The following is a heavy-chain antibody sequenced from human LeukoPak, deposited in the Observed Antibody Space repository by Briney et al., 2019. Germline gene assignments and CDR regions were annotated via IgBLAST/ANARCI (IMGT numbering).Heavy chain of an antibody. D-gene: IGHD2-15*01. CDR1: GFIFSSYQ. V-gene: IGHV3-49*04. Sequence: GGSLRLSCAASGFIFSSYQMIWVRQAPGKGLEWVGFIRSKAYGGTTEYAASVKGRFTISRDDSKSIAYLQMNSLKTEDTAVYYCTRDPRVAADYWGQGTLVTVSS. CDR3: TRDPRVAADY. CDR2: IRSKAYGGTT. J-gene: IGHJ4*02.